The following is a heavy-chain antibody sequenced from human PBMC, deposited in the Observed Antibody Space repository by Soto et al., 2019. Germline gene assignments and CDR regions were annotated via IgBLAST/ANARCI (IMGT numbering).Heavy chain of an antibody. V-gene: IGHV1-69*12. CDR3: ARDRGPSSGYYPYWFDP. D-gene: IGHD3-22*01. Sequence: QVQLVQSGAEVKKPGSSVKVSCKASGGTFSNYLISGCRQPPEQGLGGRGGIIPIFGTANYAQKFQGRVTITADESTSTAYMELSSLRSEDTAVYYCARDRGPSSGYYPYWFDPWGQGTLVTVSS. CDR1: GGTFSNYL. CDR2: IIPIFGTA. J-gene: IGHJ5*02.